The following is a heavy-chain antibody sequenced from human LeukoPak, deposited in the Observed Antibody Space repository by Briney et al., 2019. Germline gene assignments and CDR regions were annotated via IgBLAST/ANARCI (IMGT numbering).Heavy chain of an antibody. V-gene: IGHV3-23*01. J-gene: IGHJ4*02. CDR2: ISGSGGST. CDR3: AQDYYDSSSYYHPYGY. D-gene: IGHD3-22*01. CDR1: GFTFSSYA. Sequence: GGSLRLSCAASGFTFSSYAMSWVRQAPGKGLEWVSAISGSGGSTYYADSVKGRFTISRDNSKNTLYLQMNSLRAEDTAVYYCAQDYYDSSSYYHPYGYWGQGTLVTVSS.